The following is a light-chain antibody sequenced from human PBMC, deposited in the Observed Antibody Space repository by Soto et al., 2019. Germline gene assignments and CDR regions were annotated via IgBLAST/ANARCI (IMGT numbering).Light chain of an antibody. Sequence: QSALTQPASVSGSPGQSITISCTGTSSDVGSYNLVSWYQQHPGKAPKLMIYEGSKRPSGVSNRFSGSKSGNTASLTIAGLQAEDEDDYYCCSYAGSSSFYVVFGGGTQLTVL. J-gene: IGLJ2*01. V-gene: IGLV2-23*03. CDR1: SSDVGSYNL. CDR2: EGS. CDR3: CSYAGSSSFYVV.